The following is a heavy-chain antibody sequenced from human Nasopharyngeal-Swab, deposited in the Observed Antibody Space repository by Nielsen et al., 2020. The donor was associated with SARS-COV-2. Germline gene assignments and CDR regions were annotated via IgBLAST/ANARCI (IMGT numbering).Heavy chain of an antibody. V-gene: IGHV1-3*01. CDR1: GYTFTTYA. J-gene: IGHJ5*02. CDR3: ARDSSSGLRYFDWLSPGYNWFDP. CDR2: INAGNGNT. D-gene: IGHD3-9*01. Sequence: ASVKVSCKASGYTFTTYAIHWVRQAPGQRLEWMGWINAGNGNTKYSQKLQGRVTITRDTSASTAYMELSSLRSEDTAMYYCARDSSSGLRYFDWLSPGYNWFDPWGQGTLVTVSS.